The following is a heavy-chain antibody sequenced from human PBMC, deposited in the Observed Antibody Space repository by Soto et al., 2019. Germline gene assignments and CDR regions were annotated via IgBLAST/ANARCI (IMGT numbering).Heavy chain of an antibody. CDR2: VDNSGST. CDR3: ARNPLFYHTISFFDL. J-gene: IGHJ2*01. D-gene: IGHD3-16*02. CDR1: GGSISDGGYY. Sequence: QVQLQESGPGLVKPSQTLSLTCTVSGGSISDGGYYWSWIRQQPGKGLEWIGNVDNSGSTNYNPSLKRRLTISVDTSEKLCSLELSSMTAADTVVYYCARNPLFYHTISFFDLWGRGTLVTVSS. V-gene: IGHV4-31*03.